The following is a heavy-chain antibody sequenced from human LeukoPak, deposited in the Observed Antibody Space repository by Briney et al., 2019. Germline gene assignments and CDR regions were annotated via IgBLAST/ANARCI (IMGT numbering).Heavy chain of an antibody. CDR2: INPNSGGT. V-gene: IGHV1-2*02. CDR3: ARGTTIFGVVIDGWFDP. CDR1: GYTFTSYY. Sequence: ASVKVSCKASGYTFTSYYMHWVRQAPGQGLEWMGWINPNSGGTNYAQKFQGRVTMTRDTSISTAYMELSRLRSDDTAVYYCARGTTIFGVVIDGWFDPWGRGTLVTVSS. D-gene: IGHD3-3*01. J-gene: IGHJ5*02.